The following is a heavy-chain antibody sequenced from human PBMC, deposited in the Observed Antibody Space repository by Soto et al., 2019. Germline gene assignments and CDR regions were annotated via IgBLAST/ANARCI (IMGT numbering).Heavy chain of an antibody. J-gene: IGHJ6*02. CDR2: IYWDYDE. CDR3: AHKGGRVAAMDV. CDR1: GFSLSTSAEG. V-gene: IGHV2-5*02. D-gene: IGHD3-16*01. Sequence: QITLKESGPTVVQPTQTLTLTCSFSGFSLSTSAEGVAWIRQPPGKALEWLALIYWDYDERYSPFLKSRHTIAKDTSKNQVVLTMTNMDPVDTATYFCAHKGGRVAAMDVWGQGATVTVSS.